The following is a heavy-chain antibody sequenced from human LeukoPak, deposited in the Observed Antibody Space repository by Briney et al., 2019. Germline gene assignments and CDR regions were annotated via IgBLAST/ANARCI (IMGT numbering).Heavy chain of an antibody. CDR2: IYHSGST. CDR1: GYSISSGYY. Sequence: PSETLSLTCAVSGYSISSGYYWGWIRQPPGKGLEWIGSIYHSGSTYYNPSLKSRVTISVDTSKNQFSLNLSSVTAADTAVYYCARLTYCSGGTCFGLDFDYWGQGTLVTVSP. D-gene: IGHD2-15*01. CDR3: ARLTYCSGGTCFGLDFDY. V-gene: IGHV4-38-2*01. J-gene: IGHJ4*02.